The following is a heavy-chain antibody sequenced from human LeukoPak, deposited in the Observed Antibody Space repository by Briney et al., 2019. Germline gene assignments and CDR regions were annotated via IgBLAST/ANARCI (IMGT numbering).Heavy chain of an antibody. Sequence: PGGSLRLSCAASGFTFSSYAMSWVRQAPGKGLEWVSAISGSGGSTYYADSVKGRFTISRDNSKNTLYLQMNSLRAEDTAVYYCARDSSPQVPSIVGAIVSYGMDVWGQGTTVTVSS. CDR2: ISGSGGST. V-gene: IGHV3-23*01. CDR1: GFTFSSYA. CDR3: ARDSSPQVPSIVGAIVSYGMDV. D-gene: IGHD1-26*01. J-gene: IGHJ6*02.